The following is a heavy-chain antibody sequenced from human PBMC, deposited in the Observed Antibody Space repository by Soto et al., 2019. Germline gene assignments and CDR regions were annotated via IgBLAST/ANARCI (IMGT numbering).Heavy chain of an antibody. V-gene: IGHV3-48*01. CDR1: GFSFNSHY. CDR2: INRDSSII. CDR3: LNGDYY. J-gene: IGHJ4*02. D-gene: IGHD2-21*02. Sequence: EEQLVESGGGLVQPGGSLRLSCAASGFSFNSHYMTWVRQPPGKGLEWVSSINRDSSIIYYADSVRGRFTISRDNAQNSLYLQMTSLSAEDTALYFCLNGDYYVGQGTLVTVSS.